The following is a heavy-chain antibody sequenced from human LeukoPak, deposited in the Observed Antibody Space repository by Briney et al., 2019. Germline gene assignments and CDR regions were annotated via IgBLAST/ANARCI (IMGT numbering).Heavy chain of an antibody. CDR2: ISAYNGNT. CDR1: GYTFTSYR. D-gene: IGHD3-22*01. CDR3: ARDPYDSSGYRLYNWFDP. Sequence: ASVKASCKASGYTFTSYRISWVRQAPGQGLEGMGWISAYNGNTNYAQKLQGRVTMTTDTSTSTAYMELRSLRSDDTAVYYCARDPYDSSGYRLYNWFDPWGQGTLVTVSS. V-gene: IGHV1-18*01. J-gene: IGHJ5*02.